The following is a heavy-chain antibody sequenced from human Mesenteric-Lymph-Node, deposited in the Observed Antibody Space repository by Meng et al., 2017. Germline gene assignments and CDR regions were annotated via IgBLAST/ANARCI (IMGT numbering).Heavy chain of an antibody. J-gene: IGHJ4*02. Sequence: GESLKISCTASGFTFGDYAMSWVRQAPGKGLEWVANIGPGGTEEYYVDSVKGRFTISRDNARNSLDLQMNSLSVEDTAVYYCARLGDTTGYYRGWGQGTLVTVSS. CDR2: IGPGGTEE. D-gene: IGHD3-22*01. CDR3: ARLGDTTGYYRG. CDR1: GFTFGDYA. V-gene: IGHV3-7*01.